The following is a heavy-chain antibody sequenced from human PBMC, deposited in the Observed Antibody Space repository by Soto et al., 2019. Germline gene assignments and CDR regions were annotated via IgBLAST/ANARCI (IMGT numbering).Heavy chain of an antibody. D-gene: IGHD5-18*01. V-gene: IGHV1-46*01. CDR2: INPSAIST. Sequence: GASVKVSCKASGYIFTSYYMHWVRQAPGQGPEWMGVINPSAISTTYAQKFQGRVTMTTDTSTSTSYMELRSLRSEDTAVYYCARVYGYDAFDIWGQGTMVTVSS. J-gene: IGHJ3*02. CDR1: GYIFTSYY. CDR3: ARVYGYDAFDI.